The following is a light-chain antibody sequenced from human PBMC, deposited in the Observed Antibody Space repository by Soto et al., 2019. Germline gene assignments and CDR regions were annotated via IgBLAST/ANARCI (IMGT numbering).Light chain of an antibody. CDR3: KSYTSTRTRV. CDR2: DVS. J-gene: IGLJ2*01. CDR1: NSVVGGYNY. Sequence: QSVLTQPASVSGSPGQSITISCTGTNSVVGGYNYVSWYQQHPGKAPRLMIYDVSNRPSGVSNRFSGSKSGNTAFLTISGLQPEDEADYYCKSYTSTRTRVFGGGTKVTVL. V-gene: IGLV2-14*03.